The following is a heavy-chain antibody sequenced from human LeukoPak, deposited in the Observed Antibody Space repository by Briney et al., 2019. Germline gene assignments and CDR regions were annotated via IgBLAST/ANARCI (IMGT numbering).Heavy chain of an antibody. Sequence: PGGSLRLSWAASGFTFSNYDMHWVRQVPGKGLKWVAFISSDGSNEYYGDSVKGRFTISRDNSKNTLYLQMNSLRAEDTAVYYCAKTEVVLSYYYYMDVWGKGTTVTVSS. V-gene: IGHV3-30*18. D-gene: IGHD2-2*01. CDR1: GFTFSNYD. J-gene: IGHJ6*03. CDR3: AKTEVVLSYYYYMDV. CDR2: ISSDGSNE.